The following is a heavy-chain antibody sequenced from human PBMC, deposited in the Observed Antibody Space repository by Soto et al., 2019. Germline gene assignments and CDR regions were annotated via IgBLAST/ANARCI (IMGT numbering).Heavy chain of an antibody. CDR2: IYWNGDE. CDR3: SHLLGGCPTSGCSPLRFYS. J-gene: IGHJ4*02. Sequence: QTTLMASGPTLVKPKQTLTLTCTFSGFSLSSNGVGVGWIRQPPGKALECLALIYWNGDERYSPSLNSRLTITNDTSNCQVVLTVTNVYPVDTATYYCSHLLGGCPTSGCSPLRFYSWGQGTLVTVAS. CDR1: GFSLSSNGVG. D-gene: IGHD3-10*01. V-gene: IGHV2-5*01.